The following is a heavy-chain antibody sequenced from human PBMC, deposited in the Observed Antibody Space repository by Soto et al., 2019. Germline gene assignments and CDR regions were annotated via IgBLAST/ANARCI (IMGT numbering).Heavy chain of an antibody. CDR3: ARVYLVPTRWRIAAAGTGAFAI. D-gene: IGHD6-13*01. J-gene: IGHJ3*02. Sequence: QVQLVQSGAEVKKPGSSVKVSCKASGGTFSSYAISWVRQAPGQGLEWRGGIIPIFGTANYAQKFQGRVTITADESTSTAYMELSSLRFEDRAVYYCARVYLVPTRWRIAAAGTGAFAIWGQGTMVTVSS. V-gene: IGHV1-69*01. CDR2: IIPIFGTA. CDR1: GGTFSSYA.